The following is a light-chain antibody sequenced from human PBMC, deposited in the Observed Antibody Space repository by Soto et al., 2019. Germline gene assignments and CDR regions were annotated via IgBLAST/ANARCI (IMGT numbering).Light chain of an antibody. Sequence: EIVLTQSPDTLSLSPGERATLSCRASQSVSGYLGWYQQKPGQAPRLLIYDASNRAYGVPARFRGSGSGTNFTLTISSLQPEDVATYYCQQYERYPPSFGGGTKLEI. CDR2: DAS. CDR3: QQYERYPPS. J-gene: IGKJ4*01. CDR1: QSVSGY. V-gene: IGKV3-11*01.